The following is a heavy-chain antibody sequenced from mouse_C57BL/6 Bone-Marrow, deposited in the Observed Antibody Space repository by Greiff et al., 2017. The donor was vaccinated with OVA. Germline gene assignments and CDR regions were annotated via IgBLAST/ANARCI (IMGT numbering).Heavy chain of an antibody. V-gene: IGHV1-78*01. J-gene: IGHJ3*01. CDR1: GYTFTDHT. CDR2: IYPRDGST. CDR3: ARSHYYGSSWFAY. Sequence: VKLQESDAELVKPGASVKISCKVSGYTFTDHTIHWMKQRPEQGLEWIGYIYPRDGSTKYNEKFKGKATLTADKSSSTAYMQLNSLTSEDSAVYFCARSHYYGSSWFAYWGQGTLVTVSA. D-gene: IGHD1-1*01.